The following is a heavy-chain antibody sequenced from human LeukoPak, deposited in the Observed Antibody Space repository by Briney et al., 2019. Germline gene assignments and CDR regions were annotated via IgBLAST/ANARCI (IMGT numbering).Heavy chain of an antibody. CDR1: GFTFDDYG. CDR2: IYSGGST. Sequence: GGSLRLSCAASGFTFDDYGMSWVRQAPGKGLEWVSVIYSGGSTYYADSVKGRFTISRDNSKNTLYLQMNSLRAEDTAVYYCARESSNYYGSGSSYDYWGQGTLVTVSS. CDR3: ARESSNYYGSGSSYDY. V-gene: IGHV3-53*01. J-gene: IGHJ4*02. D-gene: IGHD3-10*01.